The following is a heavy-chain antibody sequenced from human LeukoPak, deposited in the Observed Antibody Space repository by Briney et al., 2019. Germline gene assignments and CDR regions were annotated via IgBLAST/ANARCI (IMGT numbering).Heavy chain of an antibody. CDR2: IYYSGST. J-gene: IGHJ4*02. V-gene: IGHV4-39*07. CDR1: GGSISSSSYY. Sequence: PSETLSLTCAVSGGSISSSSYYWGWIRQPPGKGLEWIGSIYYSGSTYYNPSLKSRVTISVDTSKNQFSLKLSSVTAADTAVYHCARDLYCSGGSCYSAFDYWGQGTLVTVSS. CDR3: ARDLYCSGGSCYSAFDY. D-gene: IGHD2-15*01.